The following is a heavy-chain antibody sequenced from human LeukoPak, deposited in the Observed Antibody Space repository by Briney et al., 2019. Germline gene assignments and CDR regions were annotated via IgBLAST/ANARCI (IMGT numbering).Heavy chain of an antibody. CDR2: ISAYNGNT. CDR3: ARECCGGQQWLAPAFDYYYYGMDV. J-gene: IGHJ6*04. Sequence: ASVKVSCKASGYTFTSYGISWVRQAPGQGLEWMGRISAYNGNTNYAQKLQGRVTMTTDTSTGTAYMELRSLRSDDTAVYYCARECCGGQQWLAPAFDYYYYGMDVWGKGTTVTVSS. CDR1: GYTFTSYG. V-gene: IGHV1-18*04. D-gene: IGHD6-19*01.